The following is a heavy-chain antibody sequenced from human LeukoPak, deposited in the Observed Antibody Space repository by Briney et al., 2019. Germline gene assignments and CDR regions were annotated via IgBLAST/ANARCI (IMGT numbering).Heavy chain of an antibody. V-gene: IGHV3-23*01. J-gene: IGHJ3*01. Sequence: GGTLRLSCAASGFTFSSYGMSWVRQAPGKGLEWVSAISGSGGSTYYADSVKGRFTISRDNPKSTVYLQMNSLRVEDTAVYYCVRDRDWGAFDVWGQVTMVTVSS. CDR1: GFTFSSYG. CDR2: ISGSGGST. D-gene: IGHD3/OR15-3a*01. CDR3: VRDRDWGAFDV.